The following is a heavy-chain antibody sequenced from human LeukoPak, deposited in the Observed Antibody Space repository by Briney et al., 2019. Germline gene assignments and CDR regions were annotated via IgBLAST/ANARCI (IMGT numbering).Heavy chain of an antibody. V-gene: IGHV3-7*04. CDR3: ARGSAAGSA. CDR1: GFTCNNYW. CDR2: IKPDGSEK. D-gene: IGHD6-19*01. Sequence: SGGSLRLSCVASGFTCNNYWMSWVRLPPGKGLEWVANIKPDGSEKYYVDSVKGRLTISRDNAKNSLYLQMNSLRAEDTAVFYCARGSAAGSAWGQGTLVTVSS. J-gene: IGHJ5*02.